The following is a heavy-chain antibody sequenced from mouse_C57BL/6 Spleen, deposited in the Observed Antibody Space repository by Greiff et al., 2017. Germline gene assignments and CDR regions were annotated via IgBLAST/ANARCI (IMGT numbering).Heavy chain of an antibody. Sequence: VQLQQPGAELVKPGASVKLSCKASGYTFTSYWMQWVKQRPGQGLEWIGEIDPSDSYTNYNQKFKGKATLTVDTSSSTAYMQLSSLTSEDSAVYYCAQGGLSWFADWGQGTLVTVSA. CDR2: IDPSDSYT. D-gene: IGHD3-1*01. J-gene: IGHJ3*01. V-gene: IGHV1-50*01. CDR3: AQGGLSWFAD. CDR1: GYTFTSYW.